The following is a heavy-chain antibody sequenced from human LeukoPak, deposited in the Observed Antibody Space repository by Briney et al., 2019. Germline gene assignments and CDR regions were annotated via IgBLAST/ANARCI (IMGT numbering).Heavy chain of an antibody. Sequence: KTSETLSLTCAVYGGSFSDYSWSWIRQSPGKGLEWIGDINPRGGINFNPSLKSRVLISLDTSRTQFSLKLDSVTAADTAVYYCAREQALPGVTTFGVVVMGYFDNWGQGALVTVSS. CDR2: INPRGGI. V-gene: IGHV4-34*01. CDR1: GGSFSDYS. CDR3: AREQALPGVTTFGVVVMGYFDN. D-gene: IGHD3-3*01. J-gene: IGHJ4*02.